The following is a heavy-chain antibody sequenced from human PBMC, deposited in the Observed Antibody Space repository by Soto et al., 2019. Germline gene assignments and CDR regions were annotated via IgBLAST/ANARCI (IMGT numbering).Heavy chain of an antibody. CDR1: GGSISTSNW. J-gene: IGHJ4*02. D-gene: IGHD6-13*01. V-gene: IGHV4-4*02. Sequence: PTETLSLTCAVSGGSISTSNWWSWVRQPPGKGLEWIGEVYRTGSTNYNPSLESRLTISVDKSKNQFSLKLTSVTAADTAVYYCARARATIAAAAIFVCRGQRTLVTGSS. CDR3: ARARATIAAAAIFVC. CDR2: VYRTGST.